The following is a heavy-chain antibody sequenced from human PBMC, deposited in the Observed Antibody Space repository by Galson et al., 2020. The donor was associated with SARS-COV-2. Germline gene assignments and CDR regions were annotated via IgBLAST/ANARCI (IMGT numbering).Heavy chain of an antibody. D-gene: IGHD4-17*01. J-gene: IGHJ6*02. V-gene: IGHV4-59*01. CDR3: ARDPAPLYGDNYYYAMDV. CDR1: GGSIISYN. Sequence: ETSETLSLTCTVSGGSIISYNWNWIRQPPGKGLEWIGYIYYTGSTNYNPSLKSRVTISVDTSKNQFSLELSAVTAADTAVYFCARDPAPLYGDNYYYAMDVWGQGTTVTVS. CDR2: IYYTGST.